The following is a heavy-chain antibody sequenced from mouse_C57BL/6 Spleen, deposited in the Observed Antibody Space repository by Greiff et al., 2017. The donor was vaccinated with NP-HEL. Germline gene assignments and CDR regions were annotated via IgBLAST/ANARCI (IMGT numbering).Heavy chain of an antibody. V-gene: IGHV5-17*01. CDR3: ARPHLLLRDWYFDV. D-gene: IGHD1-1*01. J-gene: IGHJ1*03. CDR1: GFTFSDYG. Sequence: EVMLVESGGGLVKPGGSLKLSCAASGFTFSDYGMHWVRQAPEKGLEWVAYISSGSSTIYYADTVKGRFTISRDNAKNTLFLQMTSLRSEDTAMYYCARPHLLLRDWYFDVWGTGTTVTVSS. CDR2: ISSGSSTI.